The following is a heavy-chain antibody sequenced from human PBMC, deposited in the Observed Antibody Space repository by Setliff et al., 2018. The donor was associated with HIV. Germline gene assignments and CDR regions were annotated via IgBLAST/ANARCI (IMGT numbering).Heavy chain of an antibody. D-gene: IGHD2-2*01. J-gene: IGHJ4*02. CDR2: MHHSGNT. V-gene: IGHV4-38-2*02. CDR1: GGPISSVHS. Sequence: SETLSLTCTVSGGPISSVHSWGWIRQPPGKGLEWIGTMHHSGNTHYKPSLEGRVTVSLDTSKKQLSLKLRSVTAADTAVYYCAKEGGYCSGTTCFGFDYWGQGTLVTVSS. CDR3: AKEGGYCSGTTCFGFDY.